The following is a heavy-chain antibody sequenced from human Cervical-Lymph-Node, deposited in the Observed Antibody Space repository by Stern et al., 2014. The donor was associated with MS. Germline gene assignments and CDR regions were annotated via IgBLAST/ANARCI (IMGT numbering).Heavy chain of an antibody. Sequence: EVQLEESGAAVKKPGESLKISCKGSGYSFTNYWIAWVRQMPGKGLEWMGIIYPGDSDTRYSPSFQGQVTISADKSINTAYLQWSSLKASDTAMYYCARHGRAYYYDGSGYSSQFDYWGQGTLVTVSS. D-gene: IGHD3-22*01. V-gene: IGHV5-51*01. CDR1: GYSFTNYW. CDR3: ARHGRAYYYDGSGYSSQFDY. CDR2: IYPGDSDT. J-gene: IGHJ4*02.